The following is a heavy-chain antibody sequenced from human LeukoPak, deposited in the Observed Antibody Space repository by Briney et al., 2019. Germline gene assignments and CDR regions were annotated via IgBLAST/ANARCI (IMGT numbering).Heavy chain of an antibody. CDR1: GFTFSRFW. Sequence: HPGGSLRFSSSASGFTFSRFWLHWVRQAPGEGLVWVSRINGDGSSTNYADSVKGRFTISRDNAKSTLYLQMNSLRAEDTAVYYCARVSSSGYYSANFDYWGQGTLVTVSS. CDR2: INGDGSST. V-gene: IGHV3-74*01. J-gene: IGHJ4*02. CDR3: ARVSSSGYYSANFDY. D-gene: IGHD3-22*01.